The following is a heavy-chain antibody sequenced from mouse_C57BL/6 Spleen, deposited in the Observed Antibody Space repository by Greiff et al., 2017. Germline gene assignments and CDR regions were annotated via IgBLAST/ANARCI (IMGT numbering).Heavy chain of an antibody. D-gene: IGHD3-1*01. CDR1: GYTFTSYW. J-gene: IGHJ4*01. Sequence: VQLQQSGAELVKPGASVKLSCKASGYTFTSYWITWVKQRPGQGLEWIGDIYPGSGSTNYNEKFKSKATLTVDTSSSTAYMQLSSLTSEDSAVYYCARHGLRCAMDYWGQGTSVTVSS. CDR3: ARHGLRCAMDY. V-gene: IGHV1-55*01. CDR2: IYPGSGST.